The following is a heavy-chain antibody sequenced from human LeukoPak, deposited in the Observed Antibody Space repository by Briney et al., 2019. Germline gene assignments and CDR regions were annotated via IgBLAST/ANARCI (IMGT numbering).Heavy chain of an antibody. CDR1: GVTFSSYA. Sequence: SVKVSCKASGVTFSSYAISWVRQAPGQGLEWMGGIIPIFGTANYAQKVQGRVTITADKSTSTAYMELSSLRSEDTAVYYCARARTRREGYFDYWGQGTLVTVSS. V-gene: IGHV1-69*06. CDR2: IIPIFGTA. D-gene: IGHD1-14*01. J-gene: IGHJ4*02. CDR3: ARARTRREGYFDY.